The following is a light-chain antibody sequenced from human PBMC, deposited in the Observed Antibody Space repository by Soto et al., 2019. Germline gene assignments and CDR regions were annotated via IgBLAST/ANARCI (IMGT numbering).Light chain of an antibody. CDR1: QGISSY. Sequence: DIHLTQSTSSLSASVGDRVTTTCRASQGISSYLAWYQQKPGKAPKLLIYAASTLQSGVPSRFSGSVSGTDFTLTISRLEPEECAVYDGQQLGSSPLTCGEATKVDIK. J-gene: IGKJ4*01. V-gene: IGKV1-9*01. CDR3: QQLGSSPLT. CDR2: AAS.